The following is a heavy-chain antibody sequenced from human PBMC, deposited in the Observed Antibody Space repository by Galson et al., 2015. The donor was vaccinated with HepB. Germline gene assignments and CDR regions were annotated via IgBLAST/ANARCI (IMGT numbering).Heavy chain of an antibody. CDR2: ISSSGSTI. CDR3: ARDSSGWYERDHDAFDI. J-gene: IGHJ3*02. Sequence: SLRLSCAASGFTFSDYYMSWIRQAPGKGLEWVSYISSSGSTIYYADSEKGRFTISRDNAKNSLYLQMNSLRAEDTAVYYCARDSSGWYERDHDAFDIWGQGTMVTVSS. CDR1: GFTFSDYY. V-gene: IGHV3-11*01. D-gene: IGHD6-19*01.